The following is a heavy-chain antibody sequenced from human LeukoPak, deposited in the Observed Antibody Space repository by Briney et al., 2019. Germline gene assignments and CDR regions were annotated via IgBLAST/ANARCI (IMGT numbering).Heavy chain of an antibody. J-gene: IGHJ4*02. D-gene: IGHD1-26*01. Sequence: GGSLRLSCAASGFSFGTYRMNWVRQAPGKGLEWVAVSYSGGSRYHAESVKGRFTISRDNSKNMLYLQMNSLRAEDTAVYYCARVWELSFDYWGQGTLVTVSS. CDR1: GFSFGTYR. CDR3: ARVWELSFDY. V-gene: IGHV3-53*01. CDR2: SYSGGSR.